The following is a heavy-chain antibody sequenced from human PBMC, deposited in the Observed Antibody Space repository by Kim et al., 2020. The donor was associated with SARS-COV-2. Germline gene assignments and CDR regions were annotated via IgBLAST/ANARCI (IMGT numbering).Heavy chain of an antibody. CDR2: IDTDGTT. CDR1: GFNVDTNY. V-gene: IGHV3-53*04. CDR3: ARNVVFGLDDF. Sequence: GGSLRLSCTASGFNVDTNYMTWVRQAPGKGLDWVSLIDTDGTTSYADSVKGRLITSRHNSKNTVYYQMNSLRAADTAVDYCARNVVFGLDDFWRQGTLVT. J-gene: IGHJ4*02. D-gene: IGHD3-3*01.